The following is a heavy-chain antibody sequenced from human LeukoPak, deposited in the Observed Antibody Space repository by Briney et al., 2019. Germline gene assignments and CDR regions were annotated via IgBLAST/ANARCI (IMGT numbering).Heavy chain of an antibody. Sequence: SSETLSLTCAVYGGSFSGYYWSWIRQPPGKGLEWIGEINHSGSTNYNPSLKSRVTISVDTSKNQFSLKLSSVTAADTAVYYCARRATDTAMVFFDYWGQGTLVTVSS. V-gene: IGHV4-34*01. J-gene: IGHJ4*02. CDR1: GGSFSGYY. D-gene: IGHD5-18*01. CDR3: ARRATDTAMVFFDY. CDR2: INHSGST.